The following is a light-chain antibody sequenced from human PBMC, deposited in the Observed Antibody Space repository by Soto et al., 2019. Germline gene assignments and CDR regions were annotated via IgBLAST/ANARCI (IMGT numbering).Light chain of an antibody. V-gene: IGKV3-20*01. CDR2: GAS. CDR1: QSVSSSS. Sequence: EIVLTQSPGTLSFSPGERATLSCRASQSVSSSSLAWYQQKPGQAPRLLIYGASSRATGIPDRFRCSGSGRTSTLSISRLEPEEVAVYYCHQDGGSAPWTFGQGTKVDIK. J-gene: IGKJ1*01. CDR3: HQDGGSAPWT.